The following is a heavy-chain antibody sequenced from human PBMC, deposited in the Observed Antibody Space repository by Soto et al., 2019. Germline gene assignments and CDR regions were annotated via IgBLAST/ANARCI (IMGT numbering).Heavy chain of an antibody. D-gene: IGHD5-18*01. V-gene: IGHV1-18*01. CDR2: ISAYNGNT. CDR1: GYTFTSYG. CDR3: AREDMCWDTAMVRGYAFDS. J-gene: IGHJ3*02. Sequence: GPSVKVSCKASGYTFTSYGISWVRQAPGQGLEWMGWISAYNGNTNYAQKLQGRVTMTTDTSTSTAYMELRSLRSDDTAVYYCAREDMCWDTAMVRGYAFDSWGQGTMVSFSS.